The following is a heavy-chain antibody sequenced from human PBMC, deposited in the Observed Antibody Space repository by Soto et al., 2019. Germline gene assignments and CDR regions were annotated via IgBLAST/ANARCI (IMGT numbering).Heavy chain of an antibody. CDR1: GFTFSSVW. J-gene: IGHJ6*02. V-gene: IGHV3-7*01. Sequence: GGSLRLSCATSGFTFSSVWMSWVRQAPGKGLEWVANIKPDGSEKYYVDSVKGRFTISRDNAKNSLDLLMNSLRADDTAMYYCARGRGLDVWGQGSTVTVSS. CDR2: IKPDGSEK. CDR3: ARGRGLDV.